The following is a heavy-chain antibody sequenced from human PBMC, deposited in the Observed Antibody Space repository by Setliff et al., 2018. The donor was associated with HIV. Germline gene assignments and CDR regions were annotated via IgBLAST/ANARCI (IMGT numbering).Heavy chain of an antibody. Sequence: SETLSLTCTVSGGSISSYYWSWIRQPAGKGLEWIGRIYTSGNTNYNPSLKSLKSRVTMSVDTSKNQFSLKLSSVTAADTAVYYCARDKGYNSFDYWGQGTLVTVSS. CDR3: ARDKGYNSFDY. V-gene: IGHV4-4*07. D-gene: IGHD5-18*01. CDR1: GGSISSYY. J-gene: IGHJ4*02. CDR2: IYTSGNT.